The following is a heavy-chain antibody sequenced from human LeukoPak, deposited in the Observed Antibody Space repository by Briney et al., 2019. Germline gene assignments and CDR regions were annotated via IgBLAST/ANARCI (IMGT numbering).Heavy chain of an antibody. CDR2: IYYSGST. V-gene: IGHV4-59*01. CDR1: GGSISSYY. Sequence: PSETLSLTCTVSGGSISSYYWSWIRQPPGKGLEWIGYIYYSGSTNYNPSLKSRVTISVDTSKNQFSLKLSSVTAADTAVYCRARVTRFAFDIWGQGTMVTVSS. J-gene: IGHJ3*02. CDR3: ARVTRFAFDI. D-gene: IGHD3-3*01.